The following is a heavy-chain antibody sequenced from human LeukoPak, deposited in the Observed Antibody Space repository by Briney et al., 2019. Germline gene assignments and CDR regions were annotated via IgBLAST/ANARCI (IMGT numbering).Heavy chain of an antibody. CDR1: GYTFTSYG. Sequence: GASVKVSCKASGYTFTSYGISWVRQAPGQGLEWMGWISAYNGNTNYAQKLQGRVTMTTDTSTSTAYMVLRSLRSDDTAVYYCARDSTPYSSSCRTGFDYWGQGTLVTVSS. V-gene: IGHV1-18*01. D-gene: IGHD6-6*01. CDR3: ARDSTPYSSSCRTGFDY. CDR2: ISAYNGNT. J-gene: IGHJ4*02.